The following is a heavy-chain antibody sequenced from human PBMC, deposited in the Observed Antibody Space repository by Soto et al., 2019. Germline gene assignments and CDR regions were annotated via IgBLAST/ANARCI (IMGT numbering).Heavy chain of an antibody. V-gene: IGHV4-61*01. CDR1: GGSVSSGSYY. CDR3: ARDKITGLFDY. Sequence: SETLSLTCTVSGGSVSSGSYYWSWIRQPPGKGLEWIGYVYYSGSTNYNPSLKSRVTISVDTSKNQFSLKLTSVTAADTAVYYCARDKITGLFDYWGQGTLVTVSS. D-gene: IGHD2-8*02. J-gene: IGHJ4*02. CDR2: VYYSGST.